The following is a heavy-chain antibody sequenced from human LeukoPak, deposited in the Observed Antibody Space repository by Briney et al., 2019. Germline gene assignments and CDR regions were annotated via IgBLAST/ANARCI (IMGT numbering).Heavy chain of an antibody. CDR1: GYTLTGYY. J-gene: IGHJ5*02. V-gene: IGHV1-2*02. CDR3: ARDHVTMVRGVLMAFDWFDP. CDR2: INPNSGGT. Sequence: ASVKVSCKASGYTLTGYYMHWVRQAPGQGLEWMGWINPNSGGTNYAQKFQGRVTMTRDTSISTAYMELSRLRSDDTAVYYCARDHVTMVRGVLMAFDWFDPWGQGTLVTVSS. D-gene: IGHD3-10*01.